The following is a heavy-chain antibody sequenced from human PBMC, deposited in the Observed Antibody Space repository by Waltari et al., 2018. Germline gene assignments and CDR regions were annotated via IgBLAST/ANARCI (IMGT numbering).Heavy chain of an antibody. Sequence: QVQLQESGPGLVKPSQTLSLTFDVSGVPISSGGSFWSWVRQPAGKGLEWIGRVYSAGNTDYNPSLKSRATVSVDTSKNQFFLRLTFMAAADAAVYYCASFREYYDSSGNYFGAFDTWGQGTKVTVSS. CDR2: VYSAGNT. D-gene: IGHD3-22*01. CDR3: ASFREYYDSSGNYFGAFDT. CDR1: GVPISSGGSF. J-gene: IGHJ3*02. V-gene: IGHV4-61*02.